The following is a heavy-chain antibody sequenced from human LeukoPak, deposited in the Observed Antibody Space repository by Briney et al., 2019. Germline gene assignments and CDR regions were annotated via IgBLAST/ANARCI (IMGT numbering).Heavy chain of an antibody. V-gene: IGHV1-18*04. D-gene: IGHD3-9*01. CDR2: ISAYNGNT. CDR1: GYTFTSYG. J-gene: IGHJ6*04. Sequence: GASVKVSCKASGYTFTSYGISWVRQAPGQGLEWVGWISAYNGNTNYAQKLQGRVTVTTDTSTSTAYMELRSLRSDDTAVYYCARDVRLRYFDWLLYNYYYYGMDVWGKGTTVTVSS. CDR3: ARDVRLRYFDWLLYNYYYYGMDV.